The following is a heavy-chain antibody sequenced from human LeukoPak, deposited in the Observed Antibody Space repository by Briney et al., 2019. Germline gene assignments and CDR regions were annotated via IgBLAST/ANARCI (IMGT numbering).Heavy chain of an antibody. CDR1: GGSISSSSFY. J-gene: IGHJ5*02. V-gene: IGHV4-39*01. CDR3: ARSAVASLPFDP. Sequence: SETLSLTCTVSGGSISSSSFYWGWIRQPPGKGLECIGVIYYSGSAYYNPSLKSRVTISVDTSKNQFYLKLSSVTAADTAVYYCARSAVASLPFDPWGQGTLVTASS. CDR2: IYYSGSA. D-gene: IGHD6-19*01.